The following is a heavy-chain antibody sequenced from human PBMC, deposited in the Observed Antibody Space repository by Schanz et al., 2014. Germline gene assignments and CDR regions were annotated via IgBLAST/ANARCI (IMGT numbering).Heavy chain of an antibody. Sequence: VQLVESGGGVVQPGRSRRLSCEASGFTFSSYGMHWVRQAPGKGLEWVANINQDGSEKYYVDSVKGRFTISRDNAKNSLYLQMNSLRVEDTAVYYCAMGGYQLHHWGQGTLVTVSS. CDR3: AMGGYQLHH. V-gene: IGHV3-7*01. D-gene: IGHD1-7*01. CDR1: GFTFSSYG. CDR2: INQDGSEK. J-gene: IGHJ4*02.